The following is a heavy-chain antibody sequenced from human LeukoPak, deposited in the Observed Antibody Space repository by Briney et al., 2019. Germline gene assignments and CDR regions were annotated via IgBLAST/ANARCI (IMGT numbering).Heavy chain of an antibody. CDR3: ASSRFWSGFTVNY. D-gene: IGHD3-3*01. Sequence: GGSLRLSCAASGSGFTVSSNYMSWVRQAPGKGLEWVSVIYTGGSTYYADPVKGRFTISRDNSKNTLYLQMNSLRAEDTAVYYCASSRFWSGFTVNYWGQGTLVTVSS. CDR2: IYTGGST. V-gene: IGHV3-53*01. J-gene: IGHJ4*02. CDR1: GSGFTVSSNY.